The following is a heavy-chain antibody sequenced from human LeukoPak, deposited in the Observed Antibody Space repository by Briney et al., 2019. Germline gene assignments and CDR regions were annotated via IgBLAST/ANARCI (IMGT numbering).Heavy chain of an antibody. D-gene: IGHD2-15*01. CDR2: IKPDGSDK. CDR1: GFTFSHYW. Sequence: GRSLRLSCAASGFTFSHYWMGWVRQAPGKGLDWVANIKPDGSDKYYVDSVKGRFTISRDNAKNSLYLQMDSLRAEDTAVYYCAREDMWAFDIWGQGTMVTVSS. CDR3: AREDMWAFDI. J-gene: IGHJ3*02. V-gene: IGHV3-7*01.